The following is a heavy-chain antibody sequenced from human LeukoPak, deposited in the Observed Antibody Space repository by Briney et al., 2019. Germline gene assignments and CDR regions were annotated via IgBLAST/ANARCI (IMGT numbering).Heavy chain of an antibody. V-gene: IGHV3-23*01. CDR1: GFTFSSYA. J-gene: IGHJ6*02. CDR2: ISGSGGST. CDR3: ARVRRRYYGSGSWSLYV. Sequence: GGSLRLSCAASGFTFSSYAMSWVRQAPGKGLEWVSAISGSGGSTYYADSVKGRFTISRDNSKNTLYLQMNSLRAEDTAVYYCARVRRRYYGSGSWSLYVWGQGTTVTVSS. D-gene: IGHD3-10*01.